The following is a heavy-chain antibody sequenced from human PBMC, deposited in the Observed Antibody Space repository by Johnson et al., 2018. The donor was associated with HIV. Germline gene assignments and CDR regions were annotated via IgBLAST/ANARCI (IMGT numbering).Heavy chain of an antibody. CDR1: GFTVSSNY. V-gene: IGHV3-66*01. J-gene: IGHJ3*02. D-gene: IGHD3-22*01. Sequence: VQLVESGVGLVQPGGSLRLSCAASGFTVSSNYMSWVRQAPGKGLEWVSVIYSGGSTYYADSVKGRFTISRDNSKNPLYLQMNSLRAEDTAVYYCARGTPGDYDSSGYYRGSEAFDIWGQGTSVTVSS. CDR2: IYSGGST. CDR3: ARGTPGDYDSSGYYRGSEAFDI.